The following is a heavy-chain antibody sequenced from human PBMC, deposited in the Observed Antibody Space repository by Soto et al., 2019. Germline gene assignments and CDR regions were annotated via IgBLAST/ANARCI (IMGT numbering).Heavy chain of an antibody. CDR1: GFMCSRYA. Sequence: QVPLVESGGRVVQSGGSLRLSCAASGFMCSRYAIHWVRQAPGKGLEWVAVISKDGSVKYYIDSVRGRFTISRDKSKNTVYLEMNNMRDDDTAVFYCVRSRSGAVPDSFGYWGQGTLVTVSS. CDR2: ISKDGSVK. CDR3: VRSRSGAVPDSFGY. V-gene: IGHV3-30-3*01. J-gene: IGHJ4*02. D-gene: IGHD3-3*01.